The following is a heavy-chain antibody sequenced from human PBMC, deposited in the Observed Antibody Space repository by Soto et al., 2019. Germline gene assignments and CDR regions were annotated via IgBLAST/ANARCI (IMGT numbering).Heavy chain of an antibody. CDR1: GGSFSGYY. CDR3: ARDKITGLFDY. V-gene: IGHV4-34*01. Sequence: QVQLQQWGAGLLKPSETLSLTCAVYGGSFSGYYWTWIRQPPGTGLEWIGEINHSGSTNYNPSLKSRVTTSVATSKNQFSLKLPSVTAADTAVYYCARDKITGLFDYWGQGTLVTVSS. J-gene: IGHJ4*02. D-gene: IGHD2-8*02. CDR2: INHSGST.